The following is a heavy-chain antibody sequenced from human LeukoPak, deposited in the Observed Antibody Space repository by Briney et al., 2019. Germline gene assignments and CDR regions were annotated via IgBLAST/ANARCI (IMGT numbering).Heavy chain of an antibody. CDR1: GFTFSSYG. CDR2: ISSSSNYI. D-gene: IGHD3-16*01. J-gene: IGHJ4*02. Sequence: GGSLRLSCAASGFTFSSYGMNWVRQAPGKGLEWVSSISSSSNYIYYADSVKGRFTISRDNAKNSLYLQMNSLRAEDTAVYCCARDGGSHDFDYWGQGTLVTVSS. CDR3: ARDGGSHDFDY. V-gene: IGHV3-21*01.